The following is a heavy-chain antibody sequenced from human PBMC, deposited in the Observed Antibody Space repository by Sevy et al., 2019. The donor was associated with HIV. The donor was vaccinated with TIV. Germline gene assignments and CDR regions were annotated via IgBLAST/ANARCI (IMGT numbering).Heavy chain of an antibody. V-gene: IGHV3-15*01. D-gene: IGHD2-21*01. CDR3: TTDLDCGGDCYPYFDY. J-gene: IGHJ4*02. CDR2: IKSKTDGGTT. Sequence: GGSLRLSCAASGFTFSNAWMSWVRQAPGKGLEWVGRIKSKTDGGTTDYAAPVKGRFTISRDDSKNTLYLQMNSLKTEDTAVSYCTTDLDCGGDCYPYFDYWGQGTLVTVSS. CDR1: GFTFSNAW.